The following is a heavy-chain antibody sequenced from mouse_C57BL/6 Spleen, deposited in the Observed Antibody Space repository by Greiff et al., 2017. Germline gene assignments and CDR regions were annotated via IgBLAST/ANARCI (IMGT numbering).Heavy chain of an antibody. J-gene: IGHJ2*01. CDR3: ARGIYYGSFYYFDY. Sequence: QVHVKQSGAELVKPGASVKISCKASGYAFSSYWMNWVKQRPGKGLEWIGQIYPGDGDTNYNGKFKGKATLTADKSSSTAYMQLSSLTSEDSAVYFCARGIYYGSFYYFDYWGQGTTLTVSS. V-gene: IGHV1-80*01. D-gene: IGHD1-1*01. CDR1: GYAFSSYW. CDR2: IYPGDGDT.